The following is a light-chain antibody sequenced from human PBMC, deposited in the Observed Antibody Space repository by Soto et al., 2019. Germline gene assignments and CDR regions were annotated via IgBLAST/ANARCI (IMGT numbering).Light chain of an antibody. CDR3: QQYGSSPRTIT. V-gene: IGKV3-20*01. CDR2: GAS. Sequence: EVMMSQSPATLSVSPGERATLSCRASQSVSSNLAWYQQKHGQAPRLLISGASSRATGIPDRFTGGGSGTDFTLTISRLEPEDFAVYYCQQYGSSPRTITFGQGTRLEIK. CDR1: QSVSSN. J-gene: IGKJ5*01.